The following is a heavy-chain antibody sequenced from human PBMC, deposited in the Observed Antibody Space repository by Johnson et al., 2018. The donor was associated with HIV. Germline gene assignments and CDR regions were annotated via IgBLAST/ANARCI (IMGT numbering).Heavy chain of an antibody. CDR2: IKQDGSEK. CDR1: GFTFSSYG. Sequence: VQLVESGGGVVQPGRSLRLSCAASGFTFSSYGMHWVRHAPGKGLEWVANIKQDGSEKYYVDSVKGRFTISRDNAKNSLYLKMNSLRAEETAVYYCARELEIAHGLAAFDIWGQGTMVTVSS. CDR3: ARELEIAHGLAAFDI. V-gene: IGHV3-7*01. D-gene: IGHD3/OR15-3a*01. J-gene: IGHJ3*02.